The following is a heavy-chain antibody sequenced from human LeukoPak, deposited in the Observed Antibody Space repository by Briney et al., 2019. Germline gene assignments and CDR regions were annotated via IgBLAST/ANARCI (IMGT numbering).Heavy chain of an antibody. CDR1: GFNFTNYN. CDR3: ARDLAWDAFDI. Sequence: GSHRLSCAASGFNFTNYNMNWVGQAPGKGLEWVSSIHSSSGSIYYADSLKGRFTISRDNAKNSLYLQMNSLRAEDTAVYYCARDLAWDAFDIWGQGTIVTASS. V-gene: IGHV3-21*01. CDR2: IHSSSGSI. J-gene: IGHJ3*02.